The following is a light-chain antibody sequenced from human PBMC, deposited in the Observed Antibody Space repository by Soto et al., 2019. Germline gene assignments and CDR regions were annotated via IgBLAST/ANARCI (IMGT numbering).Light chain of an antibody. V-gene: IGKV3-11*01. CDR1: YSVSSY. CDR3: LQRSNWPLT. CDR2: DAS. Sequence: EIVLTQSPATLSLSPGERATLSCRASYSVSSYLAWYQQKPDQAPRLLIYDASNRATGIPARFSGSGSGTDFTLTISSLEPEDFGVYYCLQRSNWPLTFGGGTKVEIK. J-gene: IGKJ4*01.